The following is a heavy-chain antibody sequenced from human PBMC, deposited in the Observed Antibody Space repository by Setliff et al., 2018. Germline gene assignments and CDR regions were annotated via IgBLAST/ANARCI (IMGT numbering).Heavy chain of an antibody. J-gene: IGHJ1*01. V-gene: IGHV1-18*01. Sequence: ASVKVSCKASGNSFSSFSITWVRQAPGQGLEWMGWISVHSGNTFYAPKFQGRVTMTTDTSTDTAYLDLRSLRSDDTAVYYCSRLVRYCTTTTCQTLSGGEHWGPGTLVTVSS. D-gene: IGHD2-8*01. CDR1: GNSFSSFS. CDR2: ISVHSGNT. CDR3: SRLVRYCTTTTCQTLSGGEH.